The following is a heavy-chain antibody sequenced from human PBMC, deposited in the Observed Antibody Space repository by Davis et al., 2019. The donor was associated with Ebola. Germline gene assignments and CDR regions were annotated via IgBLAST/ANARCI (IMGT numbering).Heavy chain of an antibody. V-gene: IGHV4-4*02. Sequence: MPSETLSLTCAVSGGSISSSNWWSWVRQPPGKGLEWIGEIYHSGSTNYNPSLKSRVTISVDTSKNQFSLKLSSVTAADTAVYYCAGSSTIFGVVISWGADYWGQGTLVTVSS. CDR3: AGSSTIFGVVISWGADY. D-gene: IGHD3-3*01. J-gene: IGHJ4*02. CDR2: IYHSGST. CDR1: GGSISSSNW.